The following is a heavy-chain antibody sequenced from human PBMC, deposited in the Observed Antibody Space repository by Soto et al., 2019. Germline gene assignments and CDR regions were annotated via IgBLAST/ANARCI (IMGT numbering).Heavy chain of an antibody. Sequence: GGSLRLSCAASGFTFSSYGMHWVRQAPGKGLEWVAVIWYDGSNKYYADSVKGRFTISRDNSKNTLYLQMNSLRAEDTAVYYCARDLTEGGPWFLNYYYYGMDVWGQGTTVTVSS. V-gene: IGHV3-33*01. CDR3: ARDLTEGGPWFLNYYYYGMDV. CDR2: IWYDGSNK. CDR1: GFTFSSYG. D-gene: IGHD3-10*01. J-gene: IGHJ6*02.